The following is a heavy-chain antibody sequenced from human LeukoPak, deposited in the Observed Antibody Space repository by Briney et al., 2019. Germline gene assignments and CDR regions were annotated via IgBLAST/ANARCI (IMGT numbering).Heavy chain of an antibody. V-gene: IGHV4-34*01. CDR2: INRSGST. J-gene: IGHJ4*02. CDR3: ARGGFYCGDDCYVDY. CDR1: GGSLSYYY. Sequence: TSETLSVTCAVYGGSLSYYYWSWIRQSPEKGLEWIGEINRSGSTNYNPSLKSRVSISVDTSKNQFSLKLSSVTAADTAIYYCARGGFYCGDDCYVDYWGQGALVTVSS. D-gene: IGHD2-21*02.